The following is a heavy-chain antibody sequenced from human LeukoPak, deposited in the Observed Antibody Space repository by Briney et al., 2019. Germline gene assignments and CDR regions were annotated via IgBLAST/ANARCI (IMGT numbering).Heavy chain of an antibody. CDR1: GFTFSNYG. CDR3: ASLHNDSSVFVDY. D-gene: IGHD3-22*01. J-gene: IGHJ4*02. V-gene: IGHV3-48*01. Sequence: GGSLRLSCTASGFTFSNYGMNWVRQAPGKGLEWVSYIQDSRTEYADSVQGRFTISRDNAKNSLYLQMNSVRAEDTAVYYCASLHNDSSVFVDYWGQGTLVTVSS. CDR2: IQDSRT.